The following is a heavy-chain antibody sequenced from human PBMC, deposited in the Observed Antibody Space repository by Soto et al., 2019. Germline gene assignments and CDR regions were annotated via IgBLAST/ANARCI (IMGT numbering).Heavy chain of an antibody. CDR3: AKEAHIAAADWFDP. D-gene: IGHD6-13*01. V-gene: IGHV3-7*03. CDR1: GFTFSSYW. CDR2: IKQDGSEK. J-gene: IGHJ5*02. Sequence: PGGSLRLSCAASGFTFSSYWMSWVRQAPGKGLEWVANIKQDGSEKYYVDSVKGRFTISRDNSKNTLYLQMNSLRAEDTAVYYCAKEAHIAAADWFDPWGQGTLVTVSS.